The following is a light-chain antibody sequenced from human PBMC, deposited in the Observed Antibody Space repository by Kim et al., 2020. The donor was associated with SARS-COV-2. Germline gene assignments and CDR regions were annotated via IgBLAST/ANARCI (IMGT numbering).Light chain of an antibody. V-gene: IGKV1-12*01. CDR3: QQGKSFPIT. J-gene: IGKJ5*01. CDR1: EDITCW. CDR2: AAS. Sequence: SASVGDRVPVTCRASEDITCWLALYQQKPGKGPELLIYAASSLQSGVPSRFTGSGSGTDFTLTISSLQPEDFATYFCQQGKSFPITFGQGTRLEIK.